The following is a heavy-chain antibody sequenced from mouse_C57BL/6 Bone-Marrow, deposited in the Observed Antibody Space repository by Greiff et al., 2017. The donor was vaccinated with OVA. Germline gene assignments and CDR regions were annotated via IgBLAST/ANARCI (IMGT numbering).Heavy chain of an antibody. CDR1: GYTFTSYW. D-gene: IGHD1-1*01. CDR3: ARSGITTVEGDFAMDY. V-gene: IGHV1-55*01. J-gene: IGHJ4*01. CDR2: IYPGSGRT. Sequence: VQLQQSGAELVKPGASVKMSCRASGYTFTSYWITWVKQRPGQGLEWIGDIYPGSGRTNYNEKFKSKATLTVDTSSSTAYVQLSSLTSEDSAVYYCARSGITTVEGDFAMDYWGQGTSVTVSS.